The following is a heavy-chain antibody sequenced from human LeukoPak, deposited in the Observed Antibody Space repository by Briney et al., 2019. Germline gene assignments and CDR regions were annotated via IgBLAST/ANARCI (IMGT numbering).Heavy chain of an antibody. CDR1: GDSVSSNSAA. CDR3: ARDRGVGASYYNYGMDV. D-gene: IGHD1-26*01. J-gene: IGHJ6*02. V-gene: IGHV6-1*01. Sequence: SQTLSLTCAISGDSVSSNSAAWNWIRQSPSRGLEWLGRTYYGSKWYNDYAVSVKSRITINPDTSKNQFSLQLNSVTPEDTAVYYCARDRGVGASYYNYGMDVWGQGTTVTVSS. CDR2: TYYGSKWYN.